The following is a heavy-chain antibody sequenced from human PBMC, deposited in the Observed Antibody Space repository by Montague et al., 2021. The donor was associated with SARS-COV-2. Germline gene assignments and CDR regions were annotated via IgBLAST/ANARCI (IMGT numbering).Heavy chain of an antibody. J-gene: IGHJ3*01. D-gene: IGHD6-19*01. V-gene: IGHV4-39*01. CDR3: ARPGGFSGKALDAFDF. CDR1: GASVSGSSYY. CDR2: LNYGGNA. Sequence: SETLSLTCTVSGASVSGSSYYWGWVRQPPGKGLEWIGSLNYGGNAYYNPSLMSRVTISVDTSKNQFSLRLDSVTAADTAVYYCARPGGFSGKALDAFDFWGQGTVVTVSS.